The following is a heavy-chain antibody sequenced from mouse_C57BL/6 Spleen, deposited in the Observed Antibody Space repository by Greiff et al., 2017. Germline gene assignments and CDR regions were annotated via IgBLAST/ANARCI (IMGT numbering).Heavy chain of an antibody. CDR2: IYPGDGDT. CDR1: GYAFSSSW. CDR3: ASPYYGSSYGYAMDY. J-gene: IGHJ4*01. Sequence: VKLQQSGPELVKPGASVKISCKASGYAFSSSWMNWVKQRPGKGLEWIGRIYPGDGDTNYNRKFKGKATLTADKSSSTAYMQLSSLTSEDSAVYFCASPYYGSSYGYAMDYWGQGTSVTVSS. V-gene: IGHV1-82*01. D-gene: IGHD1-1*01.